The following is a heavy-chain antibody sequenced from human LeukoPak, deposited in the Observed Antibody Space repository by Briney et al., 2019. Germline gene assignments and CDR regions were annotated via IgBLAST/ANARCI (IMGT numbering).Heavy chain of an antibody. CDR3: AKTGNGYDPLYYYYYMDV. CDR1: GGSFSGYY. V-gene: IGHV4-34*01. Sequence: SETLSLTCAVYGGSFSGYYWSWIRQPPGKGLEWIGEINHSGSTNYNPSLKNRVTISVDTSSNQFSLKLSSVTAADTAVYFCAKTGNGYDPLYYYYYMDVWGKGTTVTVSS. J-gene: IGHJ6*03. CDR2: INHSGST. D-gene: IGHD5-12*01.